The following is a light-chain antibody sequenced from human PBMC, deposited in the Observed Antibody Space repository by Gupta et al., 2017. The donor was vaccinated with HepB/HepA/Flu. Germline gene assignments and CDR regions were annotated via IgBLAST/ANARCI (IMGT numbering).Light chain of an antibody. CDR3: CSYAGTYTPMV. CDR2: DVS. J-gene: IGLJ2*01. V-gene: IGLV2-11*01. Sequence: QSALTQPRSVSGSPGQSATISCTGTSSDIGRYNYVSWYQQHPGKAPKLMISDVSKRPSGVPDRFSGSKSGSTASLTISGLQAEDEADYYCCSYAGTYTPMVFGGGTRLTVL. CDR1: SSDIGRYNY.